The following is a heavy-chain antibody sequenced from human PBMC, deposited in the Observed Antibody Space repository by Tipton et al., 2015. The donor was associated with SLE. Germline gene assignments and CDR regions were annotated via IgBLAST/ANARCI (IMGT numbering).Heavy chain of an antibody. Sequence: LRLSCAVYGGSFSGYYWSWIRQPPGKGLEWIGYIYHSGSTYYNPSLKSRVTISVDRSKNQFSLKLGSVTAADTAVYYCAREGEEDAFDIWGQGTMVTVSS. CDR3: AREGEEDAFDI. J-gene: IGHJ3*02. CDR2: IYHSGST. V-gene: IGHV4-30-2*01. CDR1: GGSFSGYY.